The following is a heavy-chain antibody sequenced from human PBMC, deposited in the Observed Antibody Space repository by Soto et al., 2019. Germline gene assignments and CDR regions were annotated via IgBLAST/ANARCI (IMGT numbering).Heavy chain of an antibody. Sequence: GGSLRLSCTASGFTFGDYAMSWFRQAPGKGLEWVGFIRSKAYGGTTEYAASVKGRFNISRDDSKIIAHLQMNSLKTEDTAVYYCTRGSYCTNGVCTPRDWFDPWGQGTLVTVSS. J-gene: IGHJ5*02. CDR1: GFTFGDYA. D-gene: IGHD2-8*01. CDR2: IRSKAYGGTT. V-gene: IGHV3-49*03. CDR3: TRGSYCTNGVCTPRDWFDP.